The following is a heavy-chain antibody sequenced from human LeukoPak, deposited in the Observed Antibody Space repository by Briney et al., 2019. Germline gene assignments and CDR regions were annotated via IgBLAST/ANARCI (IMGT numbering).Heavy chain of an antibody. V-gene: IGHV1-18*01. J-gene: IGHJ4*02. CDR3: ARGETYSRFDY. CDR2: ISPNNGKT. Sequence: GASVKVSCKGSGYTFTNYGFCWVRLPPRPGLEWVGCISPNNGKTNYVQKFQGRVHLSIDTSASTAYMELRSLRSDDTAVYYCARGETYSRFDYWGQGTLVTVSS. CDR1: GYTFTNYG. D-gene: IGHD2-15*01.